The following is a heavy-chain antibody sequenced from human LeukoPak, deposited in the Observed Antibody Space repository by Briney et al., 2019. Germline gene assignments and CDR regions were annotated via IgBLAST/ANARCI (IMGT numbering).Heavy chain of an antibody. Sequence: ASVKVSCKASGYTFTGYYMHWVRQAPGQGLECMGWINPNSGDTNYAQKFQGRVTMTSDTSISTAYMELSRLRSDDTAVYYCARRGSSVGGSYYSFDYWGQGTLVTVSS. CDR1: GYTFTGYY. V-gene: IGHV1-2*02. J-gene: IGHJ4*02. CDR3: ARRGSSVGGSYYSFDY. D-gene: IGHD1-26*01. CDR2: INPNSGDT.